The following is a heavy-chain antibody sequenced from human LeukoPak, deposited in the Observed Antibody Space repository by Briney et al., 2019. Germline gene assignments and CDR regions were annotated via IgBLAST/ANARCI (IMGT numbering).Heavy chain of an antibody. CDR2: IYNSGST. CDR1: GGSLSSYY. J-gene: IGHJ6*02. CDR3: ARALGRRGSGSYCNRPLRGMDV. D-gene: IGHD3-10*01. Sequence: SETLSLTCPVSGGSLSSYYWSWLRPPPGKGVAWIGYIYNSGSTNYNPSLKSRVTISVDTSKNQFSLKLSSVTAADTAVYYCARALGRRGSGSYCNRPLRGMDVWGQGTTVTVSS. V-gene: IGHV4-59*01.